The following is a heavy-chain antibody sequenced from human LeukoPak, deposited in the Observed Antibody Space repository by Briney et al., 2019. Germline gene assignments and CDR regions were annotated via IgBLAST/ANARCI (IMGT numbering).Heavy chain of an antibody. CDR2: INPHSGGT. V-gene: IGHV1-2*02. Sequence: ASVKVSCKASGYTFTDYYMHWVRQAPGQGLEWMGWINPHSGGTDHAQKFQGRVTMTRDTSISTAYMELSRLRSDDTAVYYCARNIPYYYDSSGNAFDIWGQGTMVTVSS. CDR1: GYTFTDYY. J-gene: IGHJ3*02. CDR3: ARNIPYYYDSSGNAFDI. D-gene: IGHD3-22*01.